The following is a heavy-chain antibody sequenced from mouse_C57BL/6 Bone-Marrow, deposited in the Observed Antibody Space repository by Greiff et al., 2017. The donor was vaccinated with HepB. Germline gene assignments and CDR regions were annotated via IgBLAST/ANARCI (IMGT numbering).Heavy chain of an antibody. Sequence: EVMLVESGGDLVKPGGSLKLSCAASGFTFSSYGMSWVRQTPDKRLEWVATISSGGSYTYYPDSVKGRFTISRDNAKNTLYLQMSSLKSEDTAMYYCARPGDYDLYFDHWGQGTTLTVSS. CDR2: ISSGGSYT. CDR1: GFTFSSYG. J-gene: IGHJ2*01. CDR3: ARPGDYDLYFDH. V-gene: IGHV5-6*01. D-gene: IGHD2-4*01.